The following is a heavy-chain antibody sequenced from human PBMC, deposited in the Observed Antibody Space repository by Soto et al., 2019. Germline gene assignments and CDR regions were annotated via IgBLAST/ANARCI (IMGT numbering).Heavy chain of an antibody. Sequence: QLQLQESGPGLVKPSETLSLTCTVSGGSISSSSYYWGWIRQPPGKGLEWIGSIYYSGSTYYNPSLKSRVTISVDTSKNQFSLKLSSVTAADTAVYYCARRADYYYYGMDVWGQGTTVTVPS. CDR2: IYYSGST. CDR3: ARRADYYYYGMDV. CDR1: GGSISSSSYY. V-gene: IGHV4-39*01. D-gene: IGHD6-19*01. J-gene: IGHJ6*02.